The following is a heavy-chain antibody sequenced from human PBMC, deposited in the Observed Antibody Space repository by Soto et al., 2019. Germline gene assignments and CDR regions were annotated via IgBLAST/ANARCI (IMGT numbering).Heavy chain of an antibody. V-gene: IGHV3-23*01. CDR3: SQEHYSRGWYVGSAFDS. CDR2: ISGGWGST. CDR1: GFTFSSYA. D-gene: IGHD6-19*01. J-gene: IGHJ3*02. Sequence: EVQLLEPGGGLVQPGGPLRLSCAASGFTFSSYAMSWVRQAPGKGLERVSAISGGWGSTYYADSVKGRFTNSRDNYKNPLYLLINRLRAENAAVYYCSQEHYSRGWYVGSAFDSWCQGTMVTVSS.